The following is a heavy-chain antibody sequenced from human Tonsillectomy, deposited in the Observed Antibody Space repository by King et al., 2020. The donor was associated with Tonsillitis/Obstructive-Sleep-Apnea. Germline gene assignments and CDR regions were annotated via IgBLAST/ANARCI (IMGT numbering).Heavy chain of an antibody. J-gene: IGHJ4*02. CDR2: ISSSSSYI. D-gene: IGHD1-26*01. V-gene: IGHV3-21*01. CDR1: GFTFSSYS. Sequence: DVQLVESGGGLVKPGGSLRLSCAASGFTFSSYSMNWVRQAPGKGLEWVSSISSSSSYIYYADSVKGRFTISRDNAKNSLYLQLNSLRAEDTAVYYCARGKATWELLPDFWGQGTLVTVSS. CDR3: ARGKATWELLPDF.